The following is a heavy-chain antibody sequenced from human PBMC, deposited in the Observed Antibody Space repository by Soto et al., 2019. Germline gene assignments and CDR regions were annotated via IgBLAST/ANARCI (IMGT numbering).Heavy chain of an antibody. CDR1: GGIFSSFS. CDR2: IIPMTGTP. V-gene: IGHV1-69*01. Sequence: QVQLVQSGAEVQTPGSSVEVSCKASGGIFSSFSITWVRQVPGHGLEWMGGIIPMTGTPNYAEKFQGRIKLTADASTRTDYLVLSSLNSEDTAVYYCARGPILPGATSWLDPWGQGTVVIVSS. D-gene: IGHD2-2*01. J-gene: IGHJ5*02. CDR3: ARGPILPGATSWLDP.